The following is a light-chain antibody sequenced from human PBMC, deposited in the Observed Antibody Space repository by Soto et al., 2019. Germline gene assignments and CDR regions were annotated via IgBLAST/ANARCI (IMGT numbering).Light chain of an antibody. J-gene: IGKJ1*01. CDR3: QQYYSTPPT. CDR1: QSVLYSSNNKNY. CDR2: WAS. V-gene: IGKV4-1*01. Sequence: DIVMTQSPDSLAVSLGERATIICKSSQSVLYSSNNKNYLAWYQQKPGQPPKLLIYWASTRESGVPDRFSGSGSGTDFTLTISSLQAEDLAVYYCQQYYSTPPTFGQGTKVEIK.